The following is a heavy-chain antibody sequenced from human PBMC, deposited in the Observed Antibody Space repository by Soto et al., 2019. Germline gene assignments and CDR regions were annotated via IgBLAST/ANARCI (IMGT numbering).Heavy chain of an antibody. J-gene: IGHJ4*02. Sequence: SVKVSCKASGGTFSSYAISWVRQAPGQGLEWMGGIIPIFGAANYAQKFQGRVTITADESTSTAYMELSSLRSEDTAVYYCAREDDSSGTVDYWGQGTLVTVSS. D-gene: IGHD3-22*01. CDR1: GGTFSSYA. CDR2: IIPIFGAA. CDR3: AREDDSSGTVDY. V-gene: IGHV1-69*13.